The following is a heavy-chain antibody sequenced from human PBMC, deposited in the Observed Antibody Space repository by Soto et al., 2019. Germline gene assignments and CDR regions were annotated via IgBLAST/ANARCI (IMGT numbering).Heavy chain of an antibody. J-gene: IGHJ4*02. CDR3: ARLQGMQKYATGWTNF. Sequence: HGESLKISCKGSGYSFTSDWIGWVRQMPGKGLEWMGIIYPEDSETRYSPSFQGQVTISVDKSSSTAYLQWNSLKASDTAMYYCARLQGMQKYATGWTNFWGQGSLVTVS. CDR2: IYPEDSET. D-gene: IGHD2-8*01. CDR1: GYSFTSDW. V-gene: IGHV5-51*01.